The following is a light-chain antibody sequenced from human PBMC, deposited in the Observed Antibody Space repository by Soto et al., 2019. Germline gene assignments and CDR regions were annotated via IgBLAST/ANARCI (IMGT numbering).Light chain of an antibody. Sequence: DIQMTQSPSTLSASVGDRVTITCRASQSISSWLAWYQQKPGKVPKLLIYAASTLQSGVPSRFSGSGSGTDFTLTISSLQPEDVATYYCQKYNTAPHTFGQGTKVDIK. CDR2: AAS. J-gene: IGKJ1*01. V-gene: IGKV1-27*01. CDR3: QKYNTAPHT. CDR1: QSISSW.